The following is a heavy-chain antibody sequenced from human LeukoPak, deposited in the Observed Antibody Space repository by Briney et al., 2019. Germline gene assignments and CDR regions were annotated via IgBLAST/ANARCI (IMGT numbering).Heavy chain of an antibody. CDR3: ERHGNTVTGNWFDP. Sequence: SETLSLTCTVSGGSISSSSYYWGWIRQPPGKGLEWIGSIYYSGSTYYNPSLKSRVTISVDTSKNQFSLKLSSVTAADTAVYYCERHGNTVTGNWFDPWGQGTLVTVSS. D-gene: IGHD4-17*01. CDR2: IYYSGST. CDR1: GGSISSSSYY. J-gene: IGHJ5*02. V-gene: IGHV4-39*01.